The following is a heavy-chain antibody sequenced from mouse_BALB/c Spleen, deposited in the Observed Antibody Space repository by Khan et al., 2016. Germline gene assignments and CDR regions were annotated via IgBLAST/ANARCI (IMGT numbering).Heavy chain of an antibody. CDR1: GYSITSGYY. D-gene: IGHD1-1*01. V-gene: IGHV3-6*02. J-gene: IGHJ4*01. CDR2: ISYDGSN. CDR3: GRHYGSSYGGAMDY. Sequence: EVQLQESGPGLVKPSQSLSLTCSVTGYSITSGYYWNWIRQFPGNKLEWMGYISYDGSNNYNPSLKNRISITRDTSKNQFFLKMNSVTTEDTATYCCGRHYGSSYGGAMDYWGQGTSVTVSS.